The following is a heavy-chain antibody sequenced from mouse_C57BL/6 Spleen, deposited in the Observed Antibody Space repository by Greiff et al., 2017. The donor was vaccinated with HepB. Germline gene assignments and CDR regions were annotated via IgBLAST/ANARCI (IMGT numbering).Heavy chain of an antibody. D-gene: IGHD2-5*01. J-gene: IGHJ3*01. CDR3: ATYSNYVGWFAY. V-gene: IGHV1-64*01. CDR1: GYTFTSYW. Sequence: VQLQQPGADLVKPGASVKLSCKASGYTFTSYWMHWVKQRPGQGLEWIGMIHPNSGSTNYNEKFKSKATLTVDKSSSTAYMQLSSLTSEDSAVYYCATYSNYVGWFAYWGQGTLVTVSA. CDR2: IHPNSGST.